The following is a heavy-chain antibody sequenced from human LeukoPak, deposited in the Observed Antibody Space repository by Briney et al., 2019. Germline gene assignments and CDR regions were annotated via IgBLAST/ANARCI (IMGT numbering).Heavy chain of an antibody. V-gene: IGHV3-21*06. CDR2: ISSSSSYI. J-gene: IGHJ5*01. CDR1: GIDFNHYS. D-gene: IGHD2/OR15-2a*01. Sequence: GGSLRLSCSASGIDFNHYSMNWVRQAPGKGLEWVSSISSSSSYIYYADSVKGRFTISRDNAKSTLYLQMRSLRAEDTAVYYCVRDTENIGYDAFEFWGHGTLVTVSS. CDR3: VRDTENIGYDAFEF.